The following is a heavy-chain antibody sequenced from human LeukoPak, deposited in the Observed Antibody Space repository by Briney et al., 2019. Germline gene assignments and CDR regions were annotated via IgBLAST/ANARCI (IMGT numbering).Heavy chain of an antibody. Sequence: ASVKVSCKASGYNFTTYAMNWVRQAPGQGLEWMGWINTNTGNPTYAQGFTGRFVFSLDTSVSTAYLQISSLKAEDTAVYYCARELLITRTWFDPWGQGTLVTVSS. J-gene: IGHJ5*02. V-gene: IGHV7-4-1*02. CDR2: INTNTGNP. CDR3: ARELLITRTWFDP. D-gene: IGHD3-22*01. CDR1: GYNFTTYA.